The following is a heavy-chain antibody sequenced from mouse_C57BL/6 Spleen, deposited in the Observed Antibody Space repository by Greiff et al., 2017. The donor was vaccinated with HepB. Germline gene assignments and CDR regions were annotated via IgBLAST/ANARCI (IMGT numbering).Heavy chain of an antibody. Sequence: VQLQQSGAELVKPGASVKISCKASGYAFSSYWMNWVKQRPGKGLEWIGQIYPGDGDTNYNGKFKGKATLTADKSSSTAYMQLSSLTSEDSAVYVCARERGSSLYYYAMDYWGQGTSVTVSS. CDR2: IYPGDGDT. V-gene: IGHV1-80*01. J-gene: IGHJ4*01. D-gene: IGHD1-1*01. CDR1: GYAFSSYW. CDR3: ARERGSSLYYYAMDY.